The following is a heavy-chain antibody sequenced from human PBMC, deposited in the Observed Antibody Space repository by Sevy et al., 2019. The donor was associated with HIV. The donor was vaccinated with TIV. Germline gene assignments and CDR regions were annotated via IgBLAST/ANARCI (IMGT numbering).Heavy chain of an antibody. Sequence: GGSLRLSCAASGFTVNNNYMTWVRQAPGKGLEGVSVIYSDGTTYHADSVKDRFTISRDNFKNTLYLQMNSLRAEDTAVYYCARGKSGYGYALNYWGQGTLVTVSS. CDR2: IYSDGTT. V-gene: IGHV3-66*01. D-gene: IGHD5-18*01. CDR1: GFTVNNNY. J-gene: IGHJ4*02. CDR3: ARGKSGYGYALNY.